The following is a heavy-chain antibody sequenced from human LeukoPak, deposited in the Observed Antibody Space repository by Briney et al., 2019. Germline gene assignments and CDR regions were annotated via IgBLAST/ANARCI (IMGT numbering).Heavy chain of an antibody. V-gene: IGHV4-30-2*01. Sequence: SQTLSLTCAVSGGSISSGGYSWSWIRQPPGKGLEWIGYIYHSGSTNYNPSLKSRVTISVDTSKNQFSLKLSSVTAADTALYYCAKDRYCTSSSCPIDYWGQGTMVTVSS. CDR3: AKDRYCTSSSCPIDY. D-gene: IGHD2-2*01. J-gene: IGHJ4*02. CDR1: GGSISSGGYS. CDR2: IYHSGST.